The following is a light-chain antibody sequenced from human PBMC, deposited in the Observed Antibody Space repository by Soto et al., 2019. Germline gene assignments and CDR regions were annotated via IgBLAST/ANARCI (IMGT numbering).Light chain of an antibody. J-gene: IGLJ3*02. Sequence: QAVVTQPPSASGTPGQRVTISCSGSRSNIGNNYVYWYQQLPGTAPKLLMYRNNQRPSGVPDRFSGSKSGTSASLAIIGLRPEDEADYCCAAWDDSLNGHWVFGGGTKVTVL. CDR1: RSNIGNNY. CDR2: RNN. V-gene: IGLV1-47*01. CDR3: AAWDDSLNGHWV.